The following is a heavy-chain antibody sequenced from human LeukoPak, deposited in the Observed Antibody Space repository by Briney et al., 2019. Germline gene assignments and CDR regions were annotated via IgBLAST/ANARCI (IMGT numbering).Heavy chain of an antibody. CDR3: GRDSGAIDL. Sequence: GASVKVSCKASEDTFHSYGFSWVRHAPGQGLEWVGGILPLYGSGKYPEKFQGRISITTDDSTSTVFLELNNLTSDDTAIYYCGRDSGAIDLWGSGTLVTVSS. CDR2: ILPLYGSG. J-gene: IGHJ2*01. V-gene: IGHV1-69*05. CDR1: EDTFHSYG. D-gene: IGHD1-1*01.